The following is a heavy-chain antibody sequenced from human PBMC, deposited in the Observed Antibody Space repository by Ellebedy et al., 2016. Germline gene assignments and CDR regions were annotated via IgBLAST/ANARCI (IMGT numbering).Heavy chain of an antibody. CDR1: GFTFSSYG. CDR3: ARGVVRGTEDDAFDI. D-gene: IGHD3-10*01. CDR2: IWYDGSNK. V-gene: IGHV3-33*01. J-gene: IGHJ3*02. Sequence: GESLKISCAAPGFTFSSYGMHWVRQAPGKGLEWVAVIWYDGSNKYYADSVKGRFTISRDNSKNTLYLQMNSLRAEDTAVYYCARGVVRGTEDDAFDIWGQGTMVTVSS.